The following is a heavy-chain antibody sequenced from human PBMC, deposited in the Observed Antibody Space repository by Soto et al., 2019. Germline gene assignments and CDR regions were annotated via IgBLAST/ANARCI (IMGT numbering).Heavy chain of an antibody. Sequence: QLQLQESGPGLVRPSETLSLTCTVSGGSISSGSHYWGWIRRSPGKGMEWIGSTHYSGSTYYNPSLKGRPTVAVATSKEFSLKLNSVTAADTAVYYCARYHGSGSYENWFDPWGQGTLVTVSS. V-gene: IGHV4-39*01. CDR2: THYSGST. CDR3: ARYHGSGSYENWFDP. J-gene: IGHJ5*02. CDR1: GGSISSGSHY. D-gene: IGHD3-10*01.